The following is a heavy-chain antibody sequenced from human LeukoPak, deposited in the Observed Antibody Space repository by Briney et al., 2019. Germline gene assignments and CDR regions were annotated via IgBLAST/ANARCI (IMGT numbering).Heavy chain of an antibody. Sequence: ASVKVSCKTSGYTFTNHAMQWVRQAPGQRLEWMGWINAGNSNTKYSHKFHARVTITRDTSASIAYMKLSSLRSEDTAVYYCARDRGVTMVRGVIDSFDYWGQGTLVTVSS. D-gene: IGHD3-10*01. CDR2: INAGNSNT. CDR3: ARDRGVTMVRGVIDSFDY. CDR1: GYTFTNHA. J-gene: IGHJ4*02. V-gene: IGHV1-3*01.